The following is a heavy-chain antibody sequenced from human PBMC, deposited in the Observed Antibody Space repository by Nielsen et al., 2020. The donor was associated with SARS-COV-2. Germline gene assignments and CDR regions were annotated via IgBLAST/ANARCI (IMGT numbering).Heavy chain of an antibody. CDR3: ARASNPKLLWFGELAL. D-gene: IGHD3-10*01. J-gene: IGHJ4*02. V-gene: IGHV1-2*05. Sequence: ASVKVSCKASGYTFTGYYMHWVRQAPGQGLEWMGRINPNSGGTNYAQKFQGRVTMTRDTSISTAYMELSRLRSDDTVVYYCARASNPKLLWFGELALWGQGTLVTVSS. CDR2: INPNSGGT. CDR1: GYTFTGYY.